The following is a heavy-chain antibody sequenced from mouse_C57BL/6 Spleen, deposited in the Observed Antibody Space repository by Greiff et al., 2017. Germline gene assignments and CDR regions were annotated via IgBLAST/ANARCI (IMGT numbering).Heavy chain of an antibody. J-gene: IGHJ2*01. D-gene: IGHD1-1*01. CDR3: ARSPITTVVFDY. V-gene: IGHV1-26*01. CDR1: GYTFTDYY. Sequence: VQLQQSGPELVKPGASVKISCKASGYTFTDYYMNWVKQSHGKSLEWIGDINPNNGGTSYHQKFKGKATLTVDKSSSTAYMELRSLTSEDSAVYYCARSPITTVVFDYWGQGTTLTVSS. CDR2: INPNNGGT.